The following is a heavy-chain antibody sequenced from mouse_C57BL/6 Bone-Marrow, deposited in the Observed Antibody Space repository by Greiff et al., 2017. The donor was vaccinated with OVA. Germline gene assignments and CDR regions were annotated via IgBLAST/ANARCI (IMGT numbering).Heavy chain of an antibody. D-gene: IGHD1-1*01. Sequence: EVKLVESGGGLVKPGGSLKLSCAASGFTFSSYAMSWVRQTPEKRLEWVATISDGGSYTYYQDNVKGSFTISRDNAKNTLYLQMIHLKSEDTASYYCARTTVVSYYFDYWGQGTTLTVSS. CDR3: ARTTVVSYYFDY. CDR2: ISDGGSYT. J-gene: IGHJ2*01. CDR1: GFTFSSYA. V-gene: IGHV5-4*03.